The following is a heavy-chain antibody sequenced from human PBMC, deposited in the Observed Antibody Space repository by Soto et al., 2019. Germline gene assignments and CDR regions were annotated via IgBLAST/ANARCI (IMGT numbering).Heavy chain of an antibody. CDR1: GDSVSSNSAA. D-gene: IGHD6-19*01. CDR2: TYYRSKWYN. J-gene: IGHJ6*02. CDR3: ARDRAVAGLYYYYYGMDV. Sequence: QTLSLTCAISGDSVSSNSAAWNWIRQSPSRGLEWLGRTYYRSKWYNDYAVSVKSRITINPDTSKNQFSLQLNSVTPEDTAVYYCARDRAVAGLYYYYYGMDVWGQGTTVTVSS. V-gene: IGHV6-1*01.